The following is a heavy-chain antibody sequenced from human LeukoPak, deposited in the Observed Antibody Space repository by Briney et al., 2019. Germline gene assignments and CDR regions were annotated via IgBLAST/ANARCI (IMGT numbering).Heavy chain of an antibody. J-gene: IGHJ4*02. CDR2: ISYDGSNK. CDR3: AKDLGVVVPAATIDY. D-gene: IGHD2-2*01. V-gene: IGHV3-30*18. CDR1: GFTFSSYG. Sequence: GRSLRLSCAASGFTFSSYGMHWVRQAPGKGLEWVAVISYDGSNKYYADSVKGRFTISRDNSKNTLYLQMNSLRAEDTAVYYCAKDLGVVVPAATIDYWGQGTLVTVSS.